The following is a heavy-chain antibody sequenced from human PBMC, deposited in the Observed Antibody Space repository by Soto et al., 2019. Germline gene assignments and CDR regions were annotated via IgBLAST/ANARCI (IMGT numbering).Heavy chain of an antibody. CDR3: ARRHRLDSDRGGYYYYGFDV. CDR1: GYSISSGYY. J-gene: IGHJ6*02. Sequence: KPSETLSLTCAVSGYSISSGYYWGWIRQPPGKGLEWIGSIYHSGSTYYNPSLKSRVTISVDTSKSQFSLSLSSVTAADTAVYYCARRHRLDSDRGGYYYYGFDVWGQGTTVTVSS. V-gene: IGHV4-38-2*01. CDR2: IYHSGST. D-gene: IGHD2-15*01.